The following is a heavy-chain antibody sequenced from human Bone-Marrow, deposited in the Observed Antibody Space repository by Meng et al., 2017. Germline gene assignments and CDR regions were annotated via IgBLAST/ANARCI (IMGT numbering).Heavy chain of an antibody. D-gene: IGHD3-22*01. CDR1: GFTFSSYE. J-gene: IGHJ4*02. Sequence: GGPLRLSCAASGFTFSSYEMNWVRQAPGKGLEWVSYISSSGSTIYYADSVKGRFTISRDNAKNSLYLQMNSLRAEDTAVYYCARDLGSSGYYSYFDYWGQGTLVTVSS. CDR3: ARDLGSSGYYSYFDY. CDR2: ISSSGSTI. V-gene: IGHV3-48*03.